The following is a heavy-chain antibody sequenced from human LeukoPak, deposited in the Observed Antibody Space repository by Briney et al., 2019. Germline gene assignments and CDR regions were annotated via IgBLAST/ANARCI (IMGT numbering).Heavy chain of an antibody. J-gene: IGHJ5*02. CDR1: GFTFSSYW. D-gene: IGHD2-2*01. CDR2: INTDGSST. Sequence: GGSLRLSCAASGFTFSSYWMHWVRQAPGKGLVWVSRINTDGSSTSYADSVKGRFTISRDNAKNTLYLQTNSLRAEDTAVYYCVRRLTQYDCFGPWGQGILVTVSS. CDR3: VRRLTQYDCFGP. V-gene: IGHV3-74*01.